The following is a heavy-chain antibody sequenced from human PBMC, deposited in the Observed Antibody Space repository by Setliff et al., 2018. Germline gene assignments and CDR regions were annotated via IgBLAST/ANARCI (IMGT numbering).Heavy chain of an antibody. D-gene: IGHD1-26*01. J-gene: IGHJ6*03. Sequence: KPSETLSLTCTVSGGSTSGYFWNWIRQPPGKGLEWIGHIYASGSTKYNPSLRSRVTISVDTSKNHFSLRLSSVTAADTAVYYCARAPDSGTYYNLYPYYMDVWGKGTTVTVS. CDR1: GGSTSGYF. V-gene: IGHV4-4*08. CDR3: ARAPDSGTYYNLYPYYMDV. CDR2: IYASGST.